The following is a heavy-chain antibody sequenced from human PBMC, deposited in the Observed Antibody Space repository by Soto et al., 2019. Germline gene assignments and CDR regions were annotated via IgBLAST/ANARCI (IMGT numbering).Heavy chain of an antibody. CDR1: GYTFTSYG. CDR2: ISAYNGNT. V-gene: IGHV1-18*01. D-gene: IGHD6-19*01. Sequence: ASVNVSCKASGYTFTSYGISWVRQAPGQGLEWMGWISAYNGNTNYAQKLQGRVTMTTDTSTSTAYMELRSLRSDDTAVYYCAIDIAVAGDAFDIWGQGTMVTVSS. J-gene: IGHJ3*02. CDR3: AIDIAVAGDAFDI.